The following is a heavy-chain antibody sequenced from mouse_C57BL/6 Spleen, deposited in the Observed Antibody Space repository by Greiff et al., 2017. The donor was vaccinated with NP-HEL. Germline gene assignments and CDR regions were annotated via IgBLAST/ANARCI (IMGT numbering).Heavy chain of an antibody. CDR3: ARGSSGYDYFDY. Sequence: EVQLVESEGGLVQPGSSMKLSCTASGFTFSDYYMAWVRQVPEKGLEWVANINYDGSSTYYLDSLKSRFIISRDNAKNILYLQMSSLKSEDTATYYCARGSSGYDYFDYWGQGTTLTVSS. V-gene: IGHV5-16*01. CDR1: GFTFSDYY. J-gene: IGHJ2*01. CDR2: INYDGSST. D-gene: IGHD3-2*02.